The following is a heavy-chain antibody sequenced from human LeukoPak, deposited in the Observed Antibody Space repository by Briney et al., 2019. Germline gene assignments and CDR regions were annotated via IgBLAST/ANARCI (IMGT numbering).Heavy chain of an antibody. V-gene: IGHV4-59*01. D-gene: IGHD3-22*01. J-gene: IGHJ4*02. CDR2: IYYSGST. Sequence: SETLSLTCTVSGGSFSSYYWSWIRQPPGKGLEWIGYIYYSGSTDYNPSLKSRVTISVDTSKNQFSLKLSSVTAADTAVYYCAREYYYDSSGYYDYWGQGTLVTVSS. CDR3: AREYYYDSSGYYDY. CDR1: GGSFSSYY.